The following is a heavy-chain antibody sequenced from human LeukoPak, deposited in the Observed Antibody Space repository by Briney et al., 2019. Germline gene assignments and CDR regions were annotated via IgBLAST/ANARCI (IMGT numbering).Heavy chain of an antibody. CDR1: GDSISSRY. CDR2: IYYTGNT. J-gene: IGHJ5*01. CDR3: ARDGRHDNNHWFDS. D-gene: IGHD5-24*01. V-gene: IGHV4-59*11. Sequence: SETLSLTCIVSGDSISSRYWGWIRQPPGKGLEWIGYIYYTGNTNYNPSLKSRVTMSVDMSKKQFSLKMTSVTAADTAVYYCARDGRHDNNHWFDSWGQGTLVTVSA.